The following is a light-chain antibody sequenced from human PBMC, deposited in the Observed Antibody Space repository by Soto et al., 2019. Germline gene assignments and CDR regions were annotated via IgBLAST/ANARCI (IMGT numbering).Light chain of an antibody. CDR2: EGS. CDR1: SSDVGSYNL. J-gene: IGLJ2*01. Sequence: QSVLTQPASVSGSPGQSITISCTGTSSDVGSYNLVSWYQQHPGKAPKLIIYEGSKRPSGVSNRFSGSKSGSTASLTISGLQAEDEADYYCCSFAGSSTNVVFGGGTKLTVL. V-gene: IGLV2-23*01. CDR3: CSFAGSSTNVV.